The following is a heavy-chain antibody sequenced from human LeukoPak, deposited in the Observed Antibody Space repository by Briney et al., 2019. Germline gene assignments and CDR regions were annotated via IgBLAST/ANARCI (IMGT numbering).Heavy chain of an antibody. D-gene: IGHD3-22*01. Sequence: GGSLRLSCAASGFTFDDYAMHWVRQAPGKGLEWVSGISWNSGSIGYADSVKGRFTISRDNAKNSLYLQMNSLRAEDTALYYCAKAGARYYDSSGYYSKFDYWGQGSLVTVSS. CDR2: ISWNSGSI. J-gene: IGHJ4*02. CDR3: AKAGARYYDSSGYYSKFDY. CDR1: GFTFDDYA. V-gene: IGHV3-9*01.